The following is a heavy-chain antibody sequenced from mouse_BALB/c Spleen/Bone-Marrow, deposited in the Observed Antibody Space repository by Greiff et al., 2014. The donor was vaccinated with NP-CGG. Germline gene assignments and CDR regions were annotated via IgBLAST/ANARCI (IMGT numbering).Heavy chain of an antibody. J-gene: IGHJ2*01. CDR3: ARYYYGSSYFDY. V-gene: IGHV14-3*02. D-gene: IGHD1-1*01. CDR1: GFNIKDTY. CDR2: IYPANGNT. Sequence: VQLKGSGAELVKPGGSVKLSCTASGFNIKDTYMHWGKPRPEQGLEWIGRIYPANGNTKYDPKFQGKATITADTSSNTAYLQLSSLTSEDTAVYYCARYYYGSSYFDYWGQGTTLTVSS.